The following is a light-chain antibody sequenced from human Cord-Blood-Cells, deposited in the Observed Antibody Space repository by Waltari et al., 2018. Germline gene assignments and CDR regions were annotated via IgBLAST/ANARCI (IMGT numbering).Light chain of an antibody. CDR1: KLGDKY. Sequence: SYELTQPPSVSVSPGQTASITCSVDKLGDKYACWYQQKPAQSPVLVIYQDSKRPSGIPERFSGSNSGNTATLTISGTQAMDEADYYCQAWDSSTVVFGGGTKLTVL. J-gene: IGLJ2*01. V-gene: IGLV3-1*01. CDR3: QAWDSSTVV. CDR2: QDS.